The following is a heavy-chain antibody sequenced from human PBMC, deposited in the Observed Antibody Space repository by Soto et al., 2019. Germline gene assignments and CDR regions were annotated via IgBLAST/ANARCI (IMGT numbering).Heavy chain of an antibody. Sequence: ASVKVSCKASGYSFTNYDINWVRQATGEGLECLGWMNPSSGRTGYAQKFQGRVTMTRDNSISTAYMELTSLTSEDTAMYYCTRTMVQGQPHMDVWGQGTTVTVS. J-gene: IGHJ6*01. D-gene: IGHD3-10*01. CDR1: GYSFTNYD. CDR2: MNPSSGRT. CDR3: TRTMVQGQPHMDV. V-gene: IGHV1-8*01.